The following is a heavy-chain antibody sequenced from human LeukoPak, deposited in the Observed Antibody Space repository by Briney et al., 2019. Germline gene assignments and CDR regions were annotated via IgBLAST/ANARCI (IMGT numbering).Heavy chain of an antibody. J-gene: IGHJ4*02. V-gene: IGHV3-30*18. CDR1: GFTFSSYG. D-gene: IGHD6-19*01. Sequence: PGRSLRLPCAASGFTFSSYGMHWVRQAPGKGLEWVAVISYDGSNKYYADSVKGRFTISRDNSKNTLYLQMNSLRAEDTAVYYCAKVGIAVAFDYWGQGTLVTVSS. CDR2: ISYDGSNK. CDR3: AKVGIAVAFDY.